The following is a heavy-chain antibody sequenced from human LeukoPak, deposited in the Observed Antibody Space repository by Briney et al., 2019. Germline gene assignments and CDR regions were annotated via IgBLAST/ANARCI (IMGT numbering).Heavy chain of an antibody. J-gene: IGHJ5*02. Sequence: SETLSLTCSVSNDSIRNYYWSWIRQPPGKALEWIGYIYHTGNTNYNPSLKSRLTMSIDTSKNQFSLNLNSVTAADTAVYYCARARMTTVSRNWFDPWGQGTLVTVSS. D-gene: IGHD4-17*01. CDR2: IYHTGNT. V-gene: IGHV4-59*01. CDR1: NDSIRNYY. CDR3: ARARMTTVSRNWFDP.